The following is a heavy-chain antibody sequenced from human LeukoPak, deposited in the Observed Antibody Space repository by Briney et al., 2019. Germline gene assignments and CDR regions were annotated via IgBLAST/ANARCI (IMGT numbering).Heavy chain of an antibody. CDR3: ATVSRYFDWLPIDY. V-gene: IGHV1-69*01. Sequence: SVKVSCKASGGTFSSYAISWVRQAPGQGLEWMGGIIPIFGTANYAQKFQGRVTITADESTSTAYMELSSLRSEDTAVYYCATVSRYFDWLPIDYWGQGTLVTVSS. CDR2: IIPIFGTA. D-gene: IGHD3-9*01. J-gene: IGHJ4*02. CDR1: GGTFSSYA.